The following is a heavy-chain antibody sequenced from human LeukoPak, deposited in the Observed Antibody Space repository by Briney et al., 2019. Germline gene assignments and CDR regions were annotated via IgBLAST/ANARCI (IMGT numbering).Heavy chain of an antibody. Sequence: ASVKVSCKASGGTFSSYTISWVRQAPGQGLEWMGRFIPILGIANYAQKFQGRVTITADKSTSTAYMELSSLRSEDTAVYYCASEMSWNYSPFDYWGQGTLVTVSS. CDR1: GGTFSSYT. V-gene: IGHV1-69*02. J-gene: IGHJ4*02. CDR3: ASEMSWNYSPFDY. D-gene: IGHD1-7*01. CDR2: FIPILGIA.